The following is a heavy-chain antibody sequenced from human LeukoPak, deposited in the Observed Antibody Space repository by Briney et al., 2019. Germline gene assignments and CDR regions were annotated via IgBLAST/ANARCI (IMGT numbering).Heavy chain of an antibody. Sequence: ASVKVSCTASGYTFTIYGINWVRQAPGQGLEWMGWISTYNGNTNYAEKLQGRVTMTTDTSTSTVYMELSSLRSDDTAVYYCARDARIAVAGTSGGDWFDPWGQGTLVTVSS. CDR2: ISTYNGNT. CDR1: GYTFTIYG. J-gene: IGHJ5*02. D-gene: IGHD6-19*01. CDR3: ARDARIAVAGTSGGDWFDP. V-gene: IGHV1-18*01.